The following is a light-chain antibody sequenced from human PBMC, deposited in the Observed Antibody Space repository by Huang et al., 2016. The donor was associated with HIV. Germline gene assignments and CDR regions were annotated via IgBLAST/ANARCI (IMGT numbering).Light chain of an antibody. CDR2: GAS. J-gene: IGKJ1*01. CDR3: QQYTNWPRT. V-gene: IGKV3-15*01. CDR1: QSVSSN. Sequence: EIVMTQSPATLSVFPGDRATLSCRASQSVSSNLAWYQQKPGQSPRLLLYGASTRATCIPARFSGSGSGTEFTLTISSLQSEDFAVYYCQQYTNWPRTFGQGTKVEIK.